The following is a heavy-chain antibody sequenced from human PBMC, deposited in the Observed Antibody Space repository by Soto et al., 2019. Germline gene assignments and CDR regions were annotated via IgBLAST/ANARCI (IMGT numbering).Heavy chain of an antibody. J-gene: IGHJ5*01. CDR1: GFNFRDYA. Sequence: GGSLRLSCAASGFNFRDYAMNWVRQSPGKGLEWVSGVSESGGGTYYADSVKGRFAISRDNSRSTLFLQMNSLRAEDTAVYYCVKDWGRCSSVECCCWFESWGQGTLVTVSS. D-gene: IGHD2-2*01. CDR3: VKDWGRCSSVECCCWFES. V-gene: IGHV3-23*01. CDR2: VSESGGGT.